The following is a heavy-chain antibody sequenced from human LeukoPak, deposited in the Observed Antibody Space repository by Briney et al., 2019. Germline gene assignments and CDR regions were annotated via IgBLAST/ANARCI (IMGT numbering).Heavy chain of an antibody. CDR3: ASQFYYDSSGYYYLNWFDP. D-gene: IGHD3-22*01. CDR2: IIPILDIA. J-gene: IGHJ5*02. Sequence: SVKVSCKASGDTFSNYAISWLRQAPGPGLEWTGRIIPILDIAIYAQKFQGRVTITADKSTSTAYMELSSLRSEDTAVYYCASQFYYDSSGYYYLNWFDPWGQGTLVTVSS. V-gene: IGHV1-69*04. CDR1: GDTFSNYA.